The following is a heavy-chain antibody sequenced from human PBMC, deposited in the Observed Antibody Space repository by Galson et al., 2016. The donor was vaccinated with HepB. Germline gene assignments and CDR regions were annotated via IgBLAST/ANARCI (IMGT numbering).Heavy chain of an antibody. D-gene: IGHD3-3*01. CDR1: GGSVTSSTYY. CDR2: IYYSGST. V-gene: IGHV4-39*01. CDR3: ARFYDFWSGYLIRTPHYNGMDV. Sequence: ETLSLTCTVSGGSVTSSTYYWGWIRQPPGKGLEWIGTIYYSGSTHYNPSLKSRVTISVETSKNQFSLRLRSVTAADTAVYYCARFYDFWSGYLIRTPHYNGMDVWGQGTTVIVSS. J-gene: IGHJ6*02.